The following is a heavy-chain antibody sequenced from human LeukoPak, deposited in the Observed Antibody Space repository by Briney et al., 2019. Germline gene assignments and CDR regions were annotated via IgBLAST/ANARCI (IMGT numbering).Heavy chain of an antibody. CDR2: ISAYNGNT. D-gene: IGHD6-13*01. CDR3: ARWGIAAAGTGGDWFDP. Sequence: ASVKVSCKGSGYTFTSYGISWVRQAPGQGLEWMGWISAYNGNTNYAQKLQGRVTMTTDTSTSTAYMELRSLRSDDTAVYYCARWGIAAAGTGGDWFDPWGQGTLVTVSS. CDR1: GYTFTSYG. J-gene: IGHJ5*02. V-gene: IGHV1-18*01.